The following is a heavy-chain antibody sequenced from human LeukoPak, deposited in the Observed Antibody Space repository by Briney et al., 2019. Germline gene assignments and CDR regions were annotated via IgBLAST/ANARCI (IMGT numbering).Heavy chain of an antibody. CDR1: GFTFSSYC. CDR2: INPDGSEK. Sequence: PGGSLRLSCAASGFTFSSYCMSWVRQAPGKGLEWVANINPDGSEKYYVDSVKGRFTISRDNAKNSLYLQMNSLRAEDTAVYYCASAHYCVYEGFANLNFWRQRAMVSVSS. CDR3: ASAHYCVYEGFANLNF. D-gene: IGHD5/OR15-5a*01. V-gene: IGHV3-7*01. J-gene: IGHJ4*02.